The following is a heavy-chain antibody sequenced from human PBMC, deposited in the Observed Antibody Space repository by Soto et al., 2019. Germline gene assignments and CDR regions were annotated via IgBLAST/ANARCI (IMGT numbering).Heavy chain of an antibody. CDR3: ASSSWAGNIFYYGMDV. Sequence: QVQLVQSGADVKQSGASVRVSCKASGQSLTSYAMHWVRQAPGQRLEWMGWINGGNGNTRYSPKFQDRVTITRDTSASTVYMAVSSLRSEDTAVYFCASSSWAGNIFYYGMDVWGQGTTVTVS. CDR1: GQSLTSYA. J-gene: IGHJ6*02. CDR2: INGGNGNT. D-gene: IGHD3-9*01. V-gene: IGHV1-3*01.